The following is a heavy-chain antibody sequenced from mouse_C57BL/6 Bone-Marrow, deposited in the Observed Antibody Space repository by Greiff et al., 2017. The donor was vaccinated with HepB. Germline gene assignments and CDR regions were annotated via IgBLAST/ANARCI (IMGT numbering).Heavy chain of an antibody. CDR3: ARKRVYYGSSAYFDD. CDR1: GYAFSSSW. Sequence: QVQLQQSGPELVKPGASVKISCKASGYAFSSSWMNWVKQRPGKGLEWIGRIYPGDGDTNYNGKFKGKATLTADKSSSTADMQLSSLTSEDSAVYFCARKRVYYGSSAYFDDWGQGTTLTVSS. CDR2: IYPGDGDT. J-gene: IGHJ2*01. D-gene: IGHD1-1*01. V-gene: IGHV1-82*01.